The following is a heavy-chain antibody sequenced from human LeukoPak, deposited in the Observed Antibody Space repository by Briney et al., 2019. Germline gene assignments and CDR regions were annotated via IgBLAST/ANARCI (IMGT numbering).Heavy chain of an antibody. D-gene: IGHD2-15*01. CDR1: GFTFSSYA. Sequence: GGSLRLSCAASGFTFSSYAMHWVRQAPGKGLEWVAVISYDGSNKYYADSVKGRFTISRDNSKITLYLQMNSLRAEDTAVYYCARDYCSGGSCYQDYWGQGTLVTVSS. J-gene: IGHJ4*02. CDR2: ISYDGSNK. V-gene: IGHV3-30-3*01. CDR3: ARDYCSGGSCYQDY.